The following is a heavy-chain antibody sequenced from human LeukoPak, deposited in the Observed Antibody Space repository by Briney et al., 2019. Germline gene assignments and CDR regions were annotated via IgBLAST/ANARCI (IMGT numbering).Heavy chain of an antibody. CDR1: GYTFTSYG. V-gene: IGHV1-18*01. D-gene: IGHD2-2*01. J-gene: IGHJ4*02. Sequence: ASVKVSCKASGYTFTSYGISWVRQAPGQGLEWMGWISTYNGNANYAQKLQGRVTVTTDTSTSTAYMELRSLRSDDTAVYYCARRYCSSTSCYYPGLDYWGQGTLVTVSS. CDR2: ISTYNGNA. CDR3: ARRYCSSTSCYYPGLDY.